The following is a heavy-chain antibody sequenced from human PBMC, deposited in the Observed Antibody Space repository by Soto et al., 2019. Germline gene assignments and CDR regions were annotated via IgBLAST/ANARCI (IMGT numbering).Heavy chain of an antibody. J-gene: IGHJ4*02. CDR2: IYWDDNK. CDR3: AHRIAAPGYFYY. D-gene: IGHD6-6*01. V-gene: IGHV2-5*08. CDR1: GFSLSTSGMC. Sequence: SGPTLVNPTQTLTLTCTFSGFSLSTSGMCVSWIRQPPGKALEWLALIYWDDNKHYSPSLKTRLTISKDTSKNQVVLTMTNMEPVDTATYYCAHRIAAPGYFYYCSQGTLVTVSS.